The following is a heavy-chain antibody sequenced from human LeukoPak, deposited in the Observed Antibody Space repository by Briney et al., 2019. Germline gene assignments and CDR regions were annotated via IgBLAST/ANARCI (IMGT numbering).Heavy chain of an antibody. D-gene: IGHD2-2*01. Sequence: ASVKVSCKASGYTLTGYYMHWVRQAPGQGLEWMGWINPNSGGTNCAQKFQGRVTMTRDTSISTAYMELSRLRSDDTAVYYCASGYCSSTSCQTVYYYYYYMDVWGKGTTVTVSS. CDR3: ASGYCSSTSCQTVYYYYYYMDV. CDR2: INPNSGGT. CDR1: GYTLTGYY. J-gene: IGHJ6*03. V-gene: IGHV1-2*02.